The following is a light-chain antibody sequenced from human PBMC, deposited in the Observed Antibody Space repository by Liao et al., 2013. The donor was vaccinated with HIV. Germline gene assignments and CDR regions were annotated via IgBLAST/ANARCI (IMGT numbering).Light chain of an antibody. CDR2: QDK. V-gene: IGLV3-1*01. J-gene: IGLJ2*01. CDR3: QAWDSYTVAV. Sequence: SYELTQPPSVSVSPGQTASITCSGDKLGDKYACWYQHKPGQSPVLVIYQDKKRPSGIPERFSGSNSGNTATLTISGTQAMDEADYYCQAWDSYTVAVFGGGTKLTVL. CDR1: KLGDKY.